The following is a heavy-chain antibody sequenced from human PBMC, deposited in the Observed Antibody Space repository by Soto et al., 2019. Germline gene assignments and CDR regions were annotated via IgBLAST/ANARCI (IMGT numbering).Heavy chain of an antibody. D-gene: IGHD3-3*01. CDR1: GYIFTSYT. CDR3: ARDSGDITIFSTDYYYYGMDV. Sequence: GASVKVSCKTSGYIFTSYTMHWVRQAPGQRLEWMGWISGDGDTEYSQNFQGRVTITRDTSASTGYMELSRLRSEDTTVYYCARDSGDITIFSTDYYYYGMDVWGQGTTVTVSS. J-gene: IGHJ6*02. V-gene: IGHV1-3*01. CDR2: ISGDGDT.